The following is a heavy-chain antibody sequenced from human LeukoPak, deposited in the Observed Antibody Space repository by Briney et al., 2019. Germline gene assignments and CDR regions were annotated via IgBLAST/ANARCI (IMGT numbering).Heavy chain of an antibody. D-gene: IGHD1-26*01. CDR1: GGSISSSSYY. CDR3: ARPRDSGSYLDAFDI. Sequence: PSETLSLTCTVSGGSISSSSYYWGWIRQPPGKGLEWIGSIYYSGSTYYNPSLKSRVTISVDTSKNQFSLKLSSVTAADTAVYYCARPRDSGSYLDAFDIWGQGTMVTVSS. V-gene: IGHV4-39*01. CDR2: IYYSGST. J-gene: IGHJ3*02.